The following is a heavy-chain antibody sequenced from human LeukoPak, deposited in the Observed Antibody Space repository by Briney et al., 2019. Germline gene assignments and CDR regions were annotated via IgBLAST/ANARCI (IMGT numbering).Heavy chain of an antibody. CDR3: GTEGYFFGSGSPTYY. J-gene: IGHJ4*02. CDR1: GGSISSGGYS. CDR2: IYQSGSN. Sequence: SQTLSLTCVVSGGSISSGGYSWRWIRQPPGKGLEWIVHIYQSGSNYYNPSLKSRVAMSVDRSKNLFSLKLNSVTAADTAVYYCGTEGYFFGSGSPTYYWGQGALVAVSS. D-gene: IGHD3-10*01. V-gene: IGHV4-30-2*01.